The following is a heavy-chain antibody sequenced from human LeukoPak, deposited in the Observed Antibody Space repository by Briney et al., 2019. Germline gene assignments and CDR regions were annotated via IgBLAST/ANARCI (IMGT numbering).Heavy chain of an antibody. V-gene: IGHV3-30-3*01. Sequence: GGSLRLSCAASGFTFSSYAMHWVRQAPGKGLEWVAVISYDGSNKYYADSVKGRFTISRDNSKNTLYLQMNSLRAEDTAVYYCARDRPMTIYSSSLWYWGQGTLVTVSS. CDR1: GFTFSSYA. CDR2: ISYDGSNK. CDR3: ARDRPMTIYSSSLWY. J-gene: IGHJ4*02. D-gene: IGHD6-6*01.